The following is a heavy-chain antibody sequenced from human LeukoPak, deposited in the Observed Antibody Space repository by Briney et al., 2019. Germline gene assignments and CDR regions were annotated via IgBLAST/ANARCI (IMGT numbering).Heavy chain of an antibody. CDR2: INHSGST. Sequence: SETLSLTCAVYGGSFSGYYWNWIRQPPGKGLEWIGEINHSGSTNYNPSLKSRVTISVDTSKNQFSLKLSSVTAADTAVYYCARLTRITMVRGVRGPMDVWGKGTTVTISS. D-gene: IGHD3-10*01. CDR1: GGSFSGYY. V-gene: IGHV4-34*01. CDR3: ARLTRITMVRGVRGPMDV. J-gene: IGHJ6*03.